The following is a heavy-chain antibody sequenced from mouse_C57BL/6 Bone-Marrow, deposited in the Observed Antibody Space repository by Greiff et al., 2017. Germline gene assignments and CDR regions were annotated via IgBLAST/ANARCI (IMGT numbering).Heavy chain of an antibody. V-gene: IGHV1-63*01. CDR2: IYPGGGYT. CDR1: GYTFTNYW. J-gene: IGHJ4*01. D-gene: IGHD1-1*01. Sequence: VQLQQSGAELVRPGTSVKMSCKASGYTFTNYWIGWAKQRPGHGLEWIGDIYPGGGYTNYTEKFKGKATLTADKSSSTAYMQFSRLTSEDSAIDYCARGDYYDSSSNNAMDYWGQGTSVTVSS. CDR3: ARGDYYDSSSNNAMDY.